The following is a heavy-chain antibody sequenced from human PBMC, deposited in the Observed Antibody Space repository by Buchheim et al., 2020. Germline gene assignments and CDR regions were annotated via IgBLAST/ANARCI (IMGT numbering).Heavy chain of an antibody. CDR1: GGSISSSSFY. D-gene: IGHD1-1*01. CDR2: LYNSGST. V-gene: IGHV4-39*01. Sequence: QLQLQESGPGLVKPSETLSLTCNVSGGSISSSSFYWGWMRQPPGKGLEWIGSLYNSGSTYYNSSLKSRVTISVQTSQNQFSLRLTSVTAADTAVYYCASGWNAIDYWGQGTL. J-gene: IGHJ4*02. CDR3: ASGWNAIDY.